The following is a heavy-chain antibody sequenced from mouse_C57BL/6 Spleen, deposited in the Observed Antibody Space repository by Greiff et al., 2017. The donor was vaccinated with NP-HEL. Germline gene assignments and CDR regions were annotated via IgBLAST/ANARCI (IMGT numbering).Heavy chain of an antibody. D-gene: IGHD1-1*01. CDR2: IDPETGGT. Sequence: VQLQQSGAELVRPGASVTLSCKASGYTFTDYVMHWVKQTPVHGLEWIGAIDPETGGTAYNQKFKGKAILTADKSSSTAYMELRSLTSEDSAVYYCTRTVGMDYWGQGTSVTVSS. V-gene: IGHV1-15*01. CDR3: TRTVGMDY. J-gene: IGHJ4*01. CDR1: GYTFTDYV.